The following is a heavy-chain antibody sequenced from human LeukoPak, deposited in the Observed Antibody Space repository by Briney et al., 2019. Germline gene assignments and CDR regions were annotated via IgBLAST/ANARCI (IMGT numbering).Heavy chain of an antibody. CDR3: VATEDIVVVPAAMGGY. Sequence: SVKVSCKASGGTFISYAISWVRQAPGQGLEWMGGIIPIFGTANYAQKFQGRVTITADESTSTAYMELSTLRSEDTAVYYCVATEDIVVVPAAMGGYGGQGPLVTVSS. V-gene: IGHV1-69*13. CDR1: GGTFISYA. J-gene: IGHJ4*02. D-gene: IGHD2-2*01. CDR2: IIPIFGTA.